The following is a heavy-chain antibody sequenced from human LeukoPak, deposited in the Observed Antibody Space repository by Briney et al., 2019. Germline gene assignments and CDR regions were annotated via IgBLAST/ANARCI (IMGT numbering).Heavy chain of an antibody. V-gene: IGHV1-8*01. CDR3: ARDSYSLYYDFWSGYYHWFDP. Sequence: ASVKVSCKASGYTFTSYDTNWVRQATGQGLEWMGWMNPNSGNTGYAQKFQGRVTMTRNTSISTAYMELSSLRSEDTAVYYCARDSYSLYYDFWSGYYHWFDPWGQGTLVTVSS. D-gene: IGHD3-3*01. CDR2: MNPNSGNT. J-gene: IGHJ5*02. CDR1: GYTFTSYD.